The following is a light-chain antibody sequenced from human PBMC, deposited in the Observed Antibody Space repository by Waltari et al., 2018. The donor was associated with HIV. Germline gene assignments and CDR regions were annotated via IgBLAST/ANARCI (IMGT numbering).Light chain of an antibody. CDR2: EVS. CDR3: SSYAGSNDFGV. CDR1: SSDVGGYNY. Sequence: QSALTQPPSASGSPGQSVTISCTGTSSDVGGYNYVSWYQQHPGKAPKLMIYEVSKRPPVVPDRFSCSKSGNTASLTVSGLQAEDEADYYCSSYAGSNDFGVFGGGTKLTVL. V-gene: IGLV2-8*01. J-gene: IGLJ2*01.